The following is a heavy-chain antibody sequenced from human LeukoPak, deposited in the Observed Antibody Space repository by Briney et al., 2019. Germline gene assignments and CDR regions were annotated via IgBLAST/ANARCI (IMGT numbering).Heavy chain of an antibody. CDR3: ARTGRRGYFDL. V-gene: IGHV4-59*01. CDR2: LLYSGSP. D-gene: IGHD1-14*01. Sequence: SETLSLTCNVSGVSISDYYWSWVRQSPGKGLEWIANLLYSGSPHYDPSLRSRVAISADTSKSQISLKLTSVTTADTAVYHCARTGRRGYFDLWGRGTLVTVSS. CDR1: GVSISDYY. J-gene: IGHJ2*01.